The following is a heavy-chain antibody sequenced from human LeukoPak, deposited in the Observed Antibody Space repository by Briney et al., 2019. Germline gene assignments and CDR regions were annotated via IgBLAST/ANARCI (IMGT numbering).Heavy chain of an antibody. Sequence: SETLSLTCTVSGGSISSYYWGWIRQPPGKGLEWIGYIYYSGTTNYNPSLKSRVTIPVDTSKNQFSLKLSSVTAADTAVYYCARGVYIAAAQYGYWGQGTLVTVSS. CDR2: IYYSGTT. CDR1: GGSISSYY. V-gene: IGHV4-59*01. CDR3: ARGVYIAAAQYGY. J-gene: IGHJ4*02. D-gene: IGHD6-13*01.